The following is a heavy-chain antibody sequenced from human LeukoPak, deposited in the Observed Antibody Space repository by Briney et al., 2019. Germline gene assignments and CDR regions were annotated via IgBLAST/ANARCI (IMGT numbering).Heavy chain of an antibody. CDR2: ISSDGHNK. CDR1: GFSFSSWA. V-gene: IGHV3-30*04. CDR3: ARPGLGIGAADLGDDAFDV. D-gene: IGHD3-16*01. J-gene: IGHJ3*01. Sequence: QSGGSLRLSCAASGFSFSSWAMHWVRQAPGKGLEWVAVISSDGHNKYYADSVKGRFTISRDNSRNTLYLELNSLRAEDTSMFFCARPGLGIGAADLGDDAFDVWGQGTMATVSS.